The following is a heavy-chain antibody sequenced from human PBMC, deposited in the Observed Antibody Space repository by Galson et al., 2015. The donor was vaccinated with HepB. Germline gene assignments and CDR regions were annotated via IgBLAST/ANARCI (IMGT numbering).Heavy chain of an antibody. CDR3: ATFDEVLKLAPHPQ. CDR1: GGTFSNYP. CDR2: IVPISGAA. J-gene: IGHJ4*02. Sequence: SVKVSCKASGGTFSNYPMNWVRQAPGQGLEWMGGIVPISGAANYAEKLQGRLTITADESTSTAYMELTSLRSEDTAVYYCATFDEVLKLAPHPQWGQGTLVTVSS. D-gene: IGHD1-1*01. V-gene: IGHV1-69*13.